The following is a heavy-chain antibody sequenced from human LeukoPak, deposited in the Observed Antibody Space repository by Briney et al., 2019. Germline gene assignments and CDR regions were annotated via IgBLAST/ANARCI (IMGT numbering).Heavy chain of an antibody. Sequence: GGSLRLSCAASGFAFSDFWMSWVRQAPGKGLECVASTNEAGGDKYYVDSVKGRFTISRDNSKNSLSLQMNSLPAEDTAIYYCAIATTGRGAFGSWGQGTLVSVSS. J-gene: IGHJ4*02. CDR3: AIATTGRGAFGS. CDR1: GFAFSDFW. CDR2: TNEAGGDK. D-gene: IGHD1-1*01. V-gene: IGHV3-7*01.